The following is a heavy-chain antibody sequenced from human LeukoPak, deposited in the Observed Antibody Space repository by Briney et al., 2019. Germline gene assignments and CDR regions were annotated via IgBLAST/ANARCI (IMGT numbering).Heavy chain of an antibody. CDR3: AKSPRSGWYFDI. Sequence: GGSLRLSCAASGFTFSSYWMHWVRQAPGKGLEWVAVISYDGSNKYYADSVKGRFTISRDNSKNTLYLQMNSLRAEDTAVYYCAKSPRSGWYFDIWGQGTMVTVSS. J-gene: IGHJ3*02. D-gene: IGHD6-19*01. CDR1: GFTFSSYW. CDR2: ISYDGSNK. V-gene: IGHV3-30*18.